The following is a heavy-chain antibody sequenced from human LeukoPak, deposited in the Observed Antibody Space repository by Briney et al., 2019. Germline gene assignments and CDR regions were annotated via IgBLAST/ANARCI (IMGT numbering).Heavy chain of an antibody. CDR1: GHSIRSAY. Sequence: SDTLSLTCTVSGHSIRSAYWRWIRQPPGKGLECTRYIYYSGSTNYNPSLKSRVTISVDTSKNQFSLKLSCVTAADTAVYYCAGSITMIGTLDPWGQGTLVTVSS. CDR2: IYYSGST. J-gene: IGHJ5*02. D-gene: IGHD3-22*01. V-gene: IGHV4-59*08. CDR3: AGSITMIGTLDP.